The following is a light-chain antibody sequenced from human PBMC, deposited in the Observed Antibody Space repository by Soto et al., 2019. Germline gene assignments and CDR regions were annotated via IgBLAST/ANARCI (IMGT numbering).Light chain of an antibody. CDR1: SSDVGGYNY. J-gene: IGLJ1*01. CDR3: CSYADGSIYF. Sequence: QSVLTQPASVSGSPGQSITISCTGTSSDVGGYNYVSWYQQHPGKAPKLMIYEVSNRPSGVSSRFSGSKSGITASLTISGLQAEDEGDYYCCSYADGSIYFFGTGNKVTVI. V-gene: IGLV2-14*01. CDR2: EVS.